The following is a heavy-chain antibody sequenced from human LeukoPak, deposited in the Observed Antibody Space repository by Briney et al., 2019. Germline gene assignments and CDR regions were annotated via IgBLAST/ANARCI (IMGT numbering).Heavy chain of an antibody. D-gene: IGHD2-2*01. V-gene: IGHV1-18*01. J-gene: IGHJ3*02. CDR1: GYTFTSYG. CDR2: ISAYNGNT. CDR3: ARDCSSTSCYGNDAFDI. Sequence: GASVKVSCKASGYTFTSYGISWVRQAPGQGLEWMGWISAYNGNTNYAQKLQGRVTMTTDTSTSTAYVELRSLRSDDTAVYYCARDCSSTSCYGNDAFDIWGQGTMVTVSS.